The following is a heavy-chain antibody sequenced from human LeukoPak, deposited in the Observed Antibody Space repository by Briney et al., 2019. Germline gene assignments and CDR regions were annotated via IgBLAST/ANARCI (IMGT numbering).Heavy chain of an antibody. Sequence: SETLSLTCTVSGGSISNYYWSWIRQPAGKGPEWIGRFYNSGSTNCNPSLKSRVTISVDTSKNQFSLKLSSVTAADTAVYYCASTPARTYPALCFDYWGQGTLVTVSS. CDR1: GGSISNYY. J-gene: IGHJ4*02. CDR3: ASTPARTYPALCFDY. CDR2: FYNSGST. D-gene: IGHD2-15*01. V-gene: IGHV4-4*07.